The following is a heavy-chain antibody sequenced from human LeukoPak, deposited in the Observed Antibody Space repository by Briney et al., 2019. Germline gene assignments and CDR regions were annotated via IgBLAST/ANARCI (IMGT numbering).Heavy chain of an antibody. Sequence: SETLSLTCTVSGGSISSSSYYWGWLRQPPGKGLEWIGSIYYSGSTYYNPSLKSRVTISVDTSKNQFSLKLSSVTAADTAVYYCARHHPYGGFCSGGSCLTDYWGQGTLVTVSS. CDR3: ARHHPYGGFCSGGSCLTDY. CDR1: GGSISSSSYY. J-gene: IGHJ4*02. D-gene: IGHD2-15*01. V-gene: IGHV4-39*01. CDR2: IYYSGST.